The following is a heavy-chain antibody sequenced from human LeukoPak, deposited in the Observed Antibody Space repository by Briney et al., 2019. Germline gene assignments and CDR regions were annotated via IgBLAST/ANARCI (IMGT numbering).Heavy chain of an antibody. V-gene: IGHV3-30-3*01. Sequence: GGSLRLSCAASGFAFSTYDMHWVRQAPGKGLEWVARVSSDGSNKNYGDSVKGRFTISRDNSKTTLYLQMSRLRGDDTAVYYCASDWRMARGIIKGVIEYWGQGTLVTVSS. CDR1: GFAFSTYD. D-gene: IGHD3-10*01. CDR3: ASDWRMARGIIKGVIEY. CDR2: VSSDGSNK. J-gene: IGHJ4*02.